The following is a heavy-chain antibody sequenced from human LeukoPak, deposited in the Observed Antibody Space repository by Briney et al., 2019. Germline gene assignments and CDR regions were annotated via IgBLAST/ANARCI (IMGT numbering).Heavy chain of an antibody. J-gene: IGHJ4*02. D-gene: IGHD6-13*01. V-gene: IGHV3-33*01. CDR3: ATMRDSSSWFYFDY. CDR1: GFTFSNYA. CDR2: IWYDGSSK. Sequence: GGSLRLSCAASGFTFSNYAIHWVRQAPGKGLEWVAVIWYDGSSKYYTDSVKGRFTISRDNSKNTLYLQMNSLRAEDTAVYYCATMRDSSSWFYFDYWGQGTLVTVSS.